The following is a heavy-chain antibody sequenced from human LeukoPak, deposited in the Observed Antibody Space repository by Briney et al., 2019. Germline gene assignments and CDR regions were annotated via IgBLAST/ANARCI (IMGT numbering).Heavy chain of an antibody. CDR2: IYYSGST. V-gene: IGHV4-39*07. J-gene: IGHJ4*02. CDR3: ARVSGNIVVVPAGHFDY. Sequence: PSETLSLTCTVSGGSISSSSYYWGWIRQPPGKGLEWIVSIYYSGSTYYNPSLKSRVTISVDTSKNQFSLKLSSVTAADTAVYYCARVSGNIVVVPAGHFDYWGQGTLVTVSS. CDR1: GGSISSSSYY. D-gene: IGHD2-2*01.